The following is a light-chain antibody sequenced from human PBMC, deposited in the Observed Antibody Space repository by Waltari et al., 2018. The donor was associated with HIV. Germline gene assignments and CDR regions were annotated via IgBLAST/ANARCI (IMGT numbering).Light chain of an antibody. CDR1: SSHRGGYIY. CDR2: VFN. J-gene: IGLJ1*01. CDR3: CSYGGSFFYV. Sequence: QSALTQPRSVSGSPGPSATIPCPGSSSHRGGYIYVSWYQQHPAKAPKLMIYVFNKRPSGVPDRFSGSKSGNTASLTISGLQAEDEADYYCCSYGGSFFYVFGTGTKVTVL. V-gene: IGLV2-11*01.